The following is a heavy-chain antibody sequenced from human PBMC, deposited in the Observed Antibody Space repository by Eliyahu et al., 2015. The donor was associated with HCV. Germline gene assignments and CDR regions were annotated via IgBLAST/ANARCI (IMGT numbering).Heavy chain of an antibody. J-gene: IGHJ4*02. CDR3: ARPGSETYYFDY. CDR2: IDSSSSFI. V-gene: IGHV3-21*01. Sequence: EVRLVESGGGLVKPGESLRLSCAASGFTFRSYPMNWVRQAPGKGLEWVSSIDSSSSFIYYAESVEGRFTISRDNAKNSLYLQIGSLRVEDTAVYYCARPGSETYYFDYWGLGTLVTVSS. CDR1: GFTFRSYP. D-gene: IGHD2-15*01.